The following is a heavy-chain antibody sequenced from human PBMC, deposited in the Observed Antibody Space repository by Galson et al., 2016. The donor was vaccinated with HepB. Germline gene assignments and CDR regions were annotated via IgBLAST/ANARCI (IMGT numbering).Heavy chain of an antibody. D-gene: IGHD5-24*01. Sequence: SLRLSCAASGSIFRTYPMHWVRQAPGKGLGWVAVISSDGSNEWYADSVKGRFTISRDNSQNTLYLQMSSLRAEDTAAYYCAREAERWNYLDYWGQGALVTVSS. CDR3: AREAERWNYLDY. CDR1: GSIFRTYP. CDR2: ISSDGSNE. J-gene: IGHJ4*02. V-gene: IGHV3-30*04.